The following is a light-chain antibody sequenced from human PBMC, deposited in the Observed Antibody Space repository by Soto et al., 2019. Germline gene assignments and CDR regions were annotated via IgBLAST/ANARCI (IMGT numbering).Light chain of an antibody. Sequence: DIPMTQSPSSLSASVGDRVTVTCRASQSISKYLNWYQQKPGKAPKLLIYSASSLQSGVPSRFSASGSGTDFTLTISSLQPEDFATYYCQQSYSTLWTFGQGTKVEMK. V-gene: IGKV1-39*01. CDR1: QSISKY. CDR2: SAS. J-gene: IGKJ1*01. CDR3: QQSYSTLWT.